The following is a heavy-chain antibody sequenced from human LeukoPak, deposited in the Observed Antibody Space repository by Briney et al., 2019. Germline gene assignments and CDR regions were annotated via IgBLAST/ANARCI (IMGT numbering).Heavy chain of an antibody. J-gene: IGHJ6*02. CDR1: GGSISSGGYS. V-gene: IGHV4-61*02. Sequence: PSQTLSLTCAVSGGSISSGGYSWSWIRQPAGKGLEWIGRIYTSGSTNYNPSLKSRVTMSVDTSKNQFSLKLSSVTAADTALYYCARVGAKKNHYYGMDVWGQGTTVTVSS. CDR2: IYTSGST. D-gene: IGHD1-26*01. CDR3: ARVGAKKNHYYGMDV.